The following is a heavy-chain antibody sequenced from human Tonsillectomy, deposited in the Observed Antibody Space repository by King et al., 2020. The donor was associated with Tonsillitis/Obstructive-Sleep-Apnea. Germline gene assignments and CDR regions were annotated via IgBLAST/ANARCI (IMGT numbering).Heavy chain of an antibody. CDR3: ARDPGDGYRGYYFDY. CDR1: GFSFSSYG. J-gene: IGHJ4*02. CDR2: ISYDGSNK. D-gene: IGHD5-24*01. V-gene: IGHV3-30*04. Sequence: VQLVESGGGVVQPGRSLRLSCAGSGFSFSSYGMHWVRQAPGKGLEWVAVISYDGSNKYYGDSVKGRFTISGDNSKNTLYLQMNSLRAEDTAVYYCARDPGDGYRGYYFDYWGQGTLVTVSS.